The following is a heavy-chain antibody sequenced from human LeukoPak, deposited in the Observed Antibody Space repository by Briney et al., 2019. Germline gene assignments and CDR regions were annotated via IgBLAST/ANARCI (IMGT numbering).Heavy chain of an antibody. Sequence: GGSLRLSCAASGFTFSTYGMSWVRQAPGKGLEWVAIIGGSGETTIYGDSVKGRLTISRDNSKNTVYLQMNSLRVEDTAVYYCARSNYYDSSGYYPAFDYWGQGTLVTVSS. CDR2: IGGSGETT. D-gene: IGHD3-22*01. CDR1: GFTFSTYG. J-gene: IGHJ4*02. CDR3: ARSNYYDSSGYYPAFDY. V-gene: IGHV3-23*01.